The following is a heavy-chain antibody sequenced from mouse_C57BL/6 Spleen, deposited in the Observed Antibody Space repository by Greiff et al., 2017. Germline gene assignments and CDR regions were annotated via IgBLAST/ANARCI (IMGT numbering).Heavy chain of an antibody. CDR2: INPNNGGT. Sequence: VQLQQSGPELVKPGASVKISCKASGYTFTDYYMNWVKQSHGKSLEWIGDINPNNGGTSYNQKFKGKATLTVDKSYSTAYMELRSLTSEGSAVYYCARRNYGSNGYYAMDYWGQGTSVTVSS. CDR3: ARRNYGSNGYYAMDY. V-gene: IGHV1-26*01. D-gene: IGHD1-1*01. CDR1: GYTFTDYY. J-gene: IGHJ4*01.